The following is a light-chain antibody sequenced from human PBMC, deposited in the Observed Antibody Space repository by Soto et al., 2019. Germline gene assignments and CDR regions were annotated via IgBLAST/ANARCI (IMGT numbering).Light chain of an antibody. CDR1: SSDVGGYNY. J-gene: IGLJ2*01. CDR3: SSYAGSSNLV. Sequence: QSALTQPPSASGSPGQAVTISCTGTSSDVGGYNYVSWYQQHPGKAPKLMIYEVSKRPPGVPDRFSGSKSGNTASLTVSGLQVEDEADYYCSSYAGSSNLVFGGGTKVTVL. CDR2: EVS. V-gene: IGLV2-8*01.